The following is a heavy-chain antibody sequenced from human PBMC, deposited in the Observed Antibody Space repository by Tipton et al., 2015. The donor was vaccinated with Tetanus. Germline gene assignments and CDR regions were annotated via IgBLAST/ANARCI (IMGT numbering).Heavy chain of an antibody. V-gene: IGHV6-1*01. CDR1: GDSVSSNSAV. CDR2: TYYKSRWST. Sequence: GLVKPSQTLSLTCAISGDSVSSNSAVWNWIRQSPSRGLEWLGRTYYKSRWSTNYAVSVKSRITINPDTSKNQFSLQRTSMTPEDAAVYYCARGDVSFDIWGHGTMVTVSS. CDR3: ARGDVSFDI. J-gene: IGHJ3*02. D-gene: IGHD2-8*01.